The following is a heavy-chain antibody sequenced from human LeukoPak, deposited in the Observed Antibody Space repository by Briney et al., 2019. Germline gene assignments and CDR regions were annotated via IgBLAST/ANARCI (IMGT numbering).Heavy chain of an antibody. J-gene: IGHJ6*02. CDR2: IKQDGSER. CDR3: ARVRQQLVTYYYYYYGMDV. D-gene: IGHD6-13*01. V-gene: IGHV3-7*02. CDR1: GFTFSNFW. Sequence: GGSLRLSCGASGFTFSNFWMIWVRQVPGKGLEWVANIKQDGSERYYVDSVKGRFTISRDNSKNTLYLQMNSLRAEDTAVYYCARVRQQLVTYYYYYYGMDVWGQGTTVTVFS.